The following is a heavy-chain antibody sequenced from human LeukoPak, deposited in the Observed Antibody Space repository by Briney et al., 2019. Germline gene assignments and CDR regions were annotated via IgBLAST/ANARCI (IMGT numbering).Heavy chain of an antibody. CDR2: ISYDGSNK. Sequence: SCKASGGTFSSYAMHWVRQAPGKGLEWVAVISYDGSNKYYADSVKGRFTISRDNSKNTLHLQMNSLRAEDTAVYYCATSYDSSGYSVDYWGQGTLVTVSS. V-gene: IGHV3-30-3*01. D-gene: IGHD3-22*01. CDR1: GGTFSSYA. J-gene: IGHJ4*02. CDR3: ATSYDSSGYSVDY.